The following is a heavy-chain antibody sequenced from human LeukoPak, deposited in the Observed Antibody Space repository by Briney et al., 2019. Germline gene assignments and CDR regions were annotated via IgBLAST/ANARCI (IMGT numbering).Heavy chain of an antibody. J-gene: IGHJ2*01. CDR2: INSDGSST. D-gene: IGHD4-17*01. CDR1: GFTFSSYW. V-gene: IGHV3-74*01. Sequence: GGSLRLSCAASGFTFSSYWMHWVRQAPGKGLVWVSRINSDGSSTSYADSVKGRFTISRDNSKNTLYLQMNSLRAEDTAVYYCARDTQNGEPHYWYFDLWGRGTLVTVSS. CDR3: ARDTQNGEPHYWYFDL.